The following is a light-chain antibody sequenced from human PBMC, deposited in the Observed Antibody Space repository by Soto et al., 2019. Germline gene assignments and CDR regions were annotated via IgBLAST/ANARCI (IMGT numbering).Light chain of an antibody. CDR1: QTISSW. V-gene: IGKV1-5*03. J-gene: IGKJ1*01. Sequence: IQVYDSPATLSCSVEDRVTITCRASQTISSWLAWYQQKPGKAPKLLIYKASTLKSGVPSRFSGSGSETEFSLTIRALQPEDFATYYCQHYNSYSEAFGQGTKVDI. CDR3: QHYNSYSEA. CDR2: KAS.